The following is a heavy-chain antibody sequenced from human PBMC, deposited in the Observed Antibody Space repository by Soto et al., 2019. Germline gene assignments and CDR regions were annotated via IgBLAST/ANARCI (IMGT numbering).Heavy chain of an antibody. CDR2: INPNSGGT. D-gene: IGHD1-1*01. CDR1: GNTFIGYY. J-gene: IGHJ4*02. CDR3: ARGAKLVQHATRTGSVDY. V-gene: IGHV1-2*02. Sequence: ASVKVSCKASGNTFIGYYMHWVRQAPGQRPEWMGWINPNSGGTSYAQKFHDRVTMTRDTSISTVYMELDRLNSDDTAVYYCARGAKLVQHATRTGSVDYWGRGTLVTVYS.